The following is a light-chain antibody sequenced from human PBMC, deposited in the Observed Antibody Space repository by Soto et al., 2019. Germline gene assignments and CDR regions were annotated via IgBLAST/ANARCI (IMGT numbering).Light chain of an antibody. V-gene: IGKV3-11*01. CDR1: QSVSSY. CDR2: DAS. CDR3: QQRSNWPPYT. Sequence: EIVLTQSPATLSLSPGERATLSCRASQSVSSYLAWYQQKPGQAPRLRIYDASTRATGIPARFSGSGSGTDFPLTISSLEPEDFAVYYCQQRSNWPPYTFGQGTKLEIK. J-gene: IGKJ2*01.